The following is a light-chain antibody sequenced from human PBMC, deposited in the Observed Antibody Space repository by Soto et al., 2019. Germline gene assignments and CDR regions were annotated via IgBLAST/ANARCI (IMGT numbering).Light chain of an antibody. Sequence: EIVMTQSPATLSVSPGERATLSCRASQSVSGNLAWYQQKPGQAPRLLIYGVSTRDTGIPARFSGSGSGTEFILTISSLQSEDFAVYYCHQYNTWPRTFGQGTKVDIK. V-gene: IGKV3-15*01. J-gene: IGKJ1*01. CDR1: QSVSGN. CDR2: GVS. CDR3: HQYNTWPRT.